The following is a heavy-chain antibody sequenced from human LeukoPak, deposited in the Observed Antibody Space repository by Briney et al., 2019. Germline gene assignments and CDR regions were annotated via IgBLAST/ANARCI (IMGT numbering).Heavy chain of an antibody. CDR1: GFTFSSYS. J-gene: IGHJ4*02. CDR2: ISSSSSTI. CDR3: ASMPRIQLWSDY. V-gene: IGHV3-48*02. Sequence: GGSLRLSCAASGFTFSSYSMNWVRRAPGKGLEWVSYISSSSSTIYYADSVKGRFTISRDNAKNSLYLQMNSLRDEDTAVYYCASMPRIQLWSDYWGQGTLVTVSS. D-gene: IGHD5-18*01.